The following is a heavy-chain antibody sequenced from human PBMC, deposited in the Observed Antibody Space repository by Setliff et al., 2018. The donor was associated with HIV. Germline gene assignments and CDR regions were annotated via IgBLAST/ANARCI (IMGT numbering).Heavy chain of an antibody. D-gene: IGHD6-19*01. Sequence: GGSLRLSCEASGFTFGSHGMHWVRQAPGKGLEWVAVISNDGSIKYYADSVRGRFTISRDNSKNTLYLHMNSLRAEDTAVYYCARAYYSSGSDDYWGQGTLVTVSS. V-gene: IGHV3-30*03. CDR3: ARAYYSSGSDDY. CDR2: ISNDGSIK. CDR1: GFTFGSHG. J-gene: IGHJ4*02.